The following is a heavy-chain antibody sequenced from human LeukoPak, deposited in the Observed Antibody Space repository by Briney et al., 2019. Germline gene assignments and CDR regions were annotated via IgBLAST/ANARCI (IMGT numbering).Heavy chain of an antibody. Sequence: GGSLRLSCAASGFTVSSNYMSWVRQAPGKGLEWVSVIYSGGSTYYADSVKGRFTISRDNSKNTLYLQMNSLRAKDTAVYYCAKDHHYDAVGFDYWGQGTLVTVSS. D-gene: IGHD3-22*01. CDR3: AKDHHYDAVGFDY. J-gene: IGHJ4*02. V-gene: IGHV3-66*01. CDR1: GFTVSSNY. CDR2: IYSGGST.